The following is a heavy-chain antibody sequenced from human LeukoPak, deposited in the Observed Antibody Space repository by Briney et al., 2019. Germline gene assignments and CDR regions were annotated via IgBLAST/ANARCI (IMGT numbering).Heavy chain of an antibody. V-gene: IGHV1-18*01. CDR1: GFTFTSYG. Sequence: ASVKVSCKASGFTFTSYGISWVRQAPGQGLEWMGWISAYNGNTNYAQKLQGRVTMTTDTSTSTAYMELRSLRSDDTAVYYCARVGYYYGSGSYYKRDYYYYGMDVWGQGTTVTVSS. CDR3: ARVGYYYGSGSYYKRDYYYYGMDV. J-gene: IGHJ6*02. D-gene: IGHD3-10*01. CDR2: ISAYNGNT.